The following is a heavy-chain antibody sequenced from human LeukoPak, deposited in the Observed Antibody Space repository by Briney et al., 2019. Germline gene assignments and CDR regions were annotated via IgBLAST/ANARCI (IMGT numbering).Heavy chain of an antibody. V-gene: IGHV3-21*01. J-gene: IGHJ6*03. CDR1: GFNFNNCT. D-gene: IGHD3-10*01. CDR2: ISSRSTYI. Sequence: KSGGSLRLSCAASGFNFNNCTFNWVRQAPGKGLEWVSSISSRSTYIYYADSMKGRFTISRDNAKNSLYLQMNSLRAEDTAVYYCAMSPGGTYYYYYMDVWGKGTTVTVSS. CDR3: AMSPGGTYYYYYMDV.